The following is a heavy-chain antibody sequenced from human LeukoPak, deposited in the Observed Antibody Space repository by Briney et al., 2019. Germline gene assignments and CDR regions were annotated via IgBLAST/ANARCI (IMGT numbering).Heavy chain of an antibody. CDR1: GGTFSSYA. D-gene: IGHD3-22*01. CDR3: AREASAMIVVAYYFDY. J-gene: IGHJ4*02. CDR2: IIPIFGTA. V-gene: IGHV1-69*05. Sequence: SVKFSCKASGGTFSSYAISWVRQAPGQGLEWMGRIIPIFGTANYAQKFQGRVTITTDESTSTAYMELSSLRSEDTAVYYCAREASAMIVVAYYFDYWGQGTLVTVSS.